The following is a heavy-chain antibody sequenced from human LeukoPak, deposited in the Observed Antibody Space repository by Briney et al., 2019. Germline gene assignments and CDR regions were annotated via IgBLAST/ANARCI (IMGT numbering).Heavy chain of an antibody. J-gene: IGHJ4*02. V-gene: IGHV4-34*01. CDR2: INHSGST. CDR3: ARRRIGVMWVYYFDY. D-gene: IGHD1-26*01. Sequence: PSETLSLTCAVYGGSFSGYYWSWIRQPPGKGLEWIGEINHSGSTNYNPSLKSRVTISVDTSKNQFSLKLSSVTAADTAVYYCARRRIGVMWVYYFDYWGQGTRVTVSS. CDR1: GGSFSGYY.